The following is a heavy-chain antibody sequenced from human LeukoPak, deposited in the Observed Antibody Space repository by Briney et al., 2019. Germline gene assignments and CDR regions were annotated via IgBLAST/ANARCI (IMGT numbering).Heavy chain of an antibody. V-gene: IGHV3-53*05. CDR3: TKAPLRSCSGAFCYPFDY. J-gene: IGHJ4*02. CDR1: EFNISSNY. CDR2: TVGGRPDT. D-gene: IGHD2-8*02. Sequence: GGSLRLSCAASEFNISSNYMSWVRQTPGKGLEWVAATVGGRPDTYHAESVKGRFTVSRDDSRDTLFLQMNRLSVDDTAIYYCTKAPLRSCSGAFCYPFDYWGQGTLVTVSS.